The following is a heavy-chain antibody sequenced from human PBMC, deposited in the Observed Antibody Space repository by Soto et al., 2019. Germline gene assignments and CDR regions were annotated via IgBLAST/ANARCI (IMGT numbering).Heavy chain of an antibody. Sequence: KTSETLSLTCTVSGGSISSGDYYWSWIRQPPGKGLEWIGYIYYSGSTYYNPSLKSRVTISVDTSKNQFSLKLSSVTAADTAVYYFARDPRSGGIYYYYGMDVWGQGTTVTVSS. V-gene: IGHV4-30-4*01. CDR1: GGSISSGDYY. J-gene: IGHJ6*02. CDR3: ARDPRSGGIYYYYGMDV. CDR2: IYYSGST. D-gene: IGHD2-15*01.